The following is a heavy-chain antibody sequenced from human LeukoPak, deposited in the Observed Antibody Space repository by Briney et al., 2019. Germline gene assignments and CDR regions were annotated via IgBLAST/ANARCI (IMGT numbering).Heavy chain of an antibody. CDR2: ITSSSSYI. Sequence: GGSLRLSCAASGFTFSNYNVNWVRHAPGKGLEWVSSITSSSSYIYYADSVKGRFTISRDNAKNSLYLQMNSLRAEDTAVYYCAKDLSYGGNRGFDYWGQGTLVTVSS. CDR3: AKDLSYGGNRGFDY. D-gene: IGHD4-23*01. CDR1: GFTFSNYN. V-gene: IGHV3-21*04. J-gene: IGHJ4*02.